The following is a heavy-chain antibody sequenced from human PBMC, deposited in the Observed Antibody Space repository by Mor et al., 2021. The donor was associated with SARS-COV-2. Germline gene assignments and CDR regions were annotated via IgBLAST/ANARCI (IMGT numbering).Heavy chain of an antibody. CDR2: INQSGNT. Sequence: WGRQPPGKGLEWIGEINQSGNTNYNPSLKSRVTISVDTSKNQFSLRLTSVTAADTAVYYCARGQIAARPPLGYWGQGTLVT. CDR3: ARGQIAARPPLGY. D-gene: IGHD6-6*01. V-gene: IGHV4-34*01. J-gene: IGHJ4*02.